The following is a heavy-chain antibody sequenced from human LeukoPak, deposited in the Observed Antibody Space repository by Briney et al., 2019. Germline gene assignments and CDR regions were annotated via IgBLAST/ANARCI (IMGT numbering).Heavy chain of an antibody. CDR3: ARDSGTTGEVKFDP. CDR2: INHSGST. J-gene: IGHJ5*02. D-gene: IGHD3-10*01. V-gene: IGHV4-34*01. CDR1: GGSFSVYH. Sequence: SETLSLTCAVYGGSFSVYHWSWIRQPPGKGLEWIGEINHSGSTNYNPSLKSRVTISVDTSKNQFSLKLSSVTAADTAVYYCARDSGTTGEVKFDPWGQGTLVTVSS.